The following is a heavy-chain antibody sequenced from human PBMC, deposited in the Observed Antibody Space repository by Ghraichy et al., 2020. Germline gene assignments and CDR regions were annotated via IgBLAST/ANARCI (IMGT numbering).Heavy chain of an antibody. D-gene: IGHD6-6*01. V-gene: IGHV4-34*01. Sequence: SETLSLTCAVYGGSFSGYYWSWIRQPPGKGLEWIGEINHSGSTNYNPSLKSRVTISVDTSKNQFSLKLSSVTAADTAVYYCARGAGSWPSSPSPWVAKYYYYYYGMDVWGQGTTVTVSS. J-gene: IGHJ6*02. CDR1: GGSFSGYY. CDR3: ARGAGSWPSSPSPWVAKYYYYYYGMDV. CDR2: INHSGST.